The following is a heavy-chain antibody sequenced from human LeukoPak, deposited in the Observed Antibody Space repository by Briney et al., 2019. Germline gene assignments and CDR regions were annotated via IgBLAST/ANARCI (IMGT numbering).Heavy chain of an antibody. D-gene: IGHD2-2*01. CDR2: ISYDGSNK. CDR3: ARDVQGAYCSSTNCYNWFDP. CDR1: GFTFSSYA. J-gene: IGHJ5*02. Sequence: GGSLRLSCAASGFTFSSYAMHWVRQAPGKGVEWVAVISYDGSNKYYADSVKGRFTISRDNSKNTLYLQMNSLRAEDTALYYCARDVQGAYCSSTNCYNWFDPWGQGTLVTVSS. V-gene: IGHV3-30*04.